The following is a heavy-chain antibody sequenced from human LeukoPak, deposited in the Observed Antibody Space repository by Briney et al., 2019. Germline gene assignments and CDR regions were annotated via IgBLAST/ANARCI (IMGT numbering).Heavy chain of an antibody. CDR1: GGSISSYY. CDR3: ARVPLLWLASRPYNYMDV. Sequence: SETLSLTCTVSGGSISSYYWSWIRQPPGKGLEWIGEINHSGSTNYNPSLKSRVTISVDTSKNQFSLKLSSVTAADTAVYYCARVPLLWLASRPYNYMDVWGKGTMVTVS. CDR2: INHSGST. J-gene: IGHJ6*03. D-gene: IGHD3-10*01. V-gene: IGHV4-34*01.